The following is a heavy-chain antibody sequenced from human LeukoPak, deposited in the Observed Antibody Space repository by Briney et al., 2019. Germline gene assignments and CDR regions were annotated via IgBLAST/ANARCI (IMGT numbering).Heavy chain of an antibody. CDR3: ASSHRADYGDYETDY. D-gene: IGHD4-17*01. J-gene: IGHJ4*02. CDR2: IIPIFGTA. Sequence: ASVKVSCKASGGTFSSYAISWVRQAPGQGLEWMGGIIPIFGTANYAQKFQGRVTITADESTSTAYMELSSLRSEDTAVYYCASSHRADYGDYETDYWGQGTLVTVSS. CDR1: GGTFSSYA. V-gene: IGHV1-69*13.